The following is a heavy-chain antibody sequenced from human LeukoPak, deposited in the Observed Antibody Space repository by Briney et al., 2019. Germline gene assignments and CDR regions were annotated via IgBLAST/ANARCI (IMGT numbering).Heavy chain of an antibody. V-gene: IGHV4-34*01. CDR2: INHGGST. CDR1: GFTFSSYE. J-gene: IGHJ4*02. Sequence: LRLSCAASGFTFSSYEMNWVRQAPGKGLEWIGEINHGGSTNYSPSLKSRITISVDTSKNQFSLKLSSVTAADTAVYYCARWSLVGATPFDYWGQGTLVTVSS. CDR3: ARWSLVGATPFDY. D-gene: IGHD1-26*01.